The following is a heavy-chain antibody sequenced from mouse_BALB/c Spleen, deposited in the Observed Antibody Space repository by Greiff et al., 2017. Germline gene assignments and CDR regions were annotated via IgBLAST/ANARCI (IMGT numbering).Heavy chain of an antibody. V-gene: IGHV1-87*01. CDR2: IYPGDGDT. D-gene: IGHD2-4*01. Sequence: QVQLQQSGAELARPGASVKLSCKASGYTFTSYWMQWVKQRPGQGLEWIGAIYPGDGDTRYTQKFKGKATLTADKSSSTAYMQLSSLASEDSAVYYCAREGGDYEGAMDYWGQGTSVTVSS. J-gene: IGHJ4*01. CDR1: GYTFTSYW. CDR3: AREGGDYEGAMDY.